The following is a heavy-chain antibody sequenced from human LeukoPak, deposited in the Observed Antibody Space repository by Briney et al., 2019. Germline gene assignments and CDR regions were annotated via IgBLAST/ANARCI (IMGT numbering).Heavy chain of an antibody. CDR1: GYSFTSYW. D-gene: IGHD2-8*02. Sequence: GESLKLSCKGSGYSFTSYWIGWVRQMPGKGLEWMGIIYPGDSDTRYSPSYQGQVTISADKSISTAYLQWSSLKASDTAMYYCARHSQATGDDYWGQGTLVTVSS. V-gene: IGHV5-51*01. J-gene: IGHJ4*02. CDR2: IYPGDSDT. CDR3: ARHSQATGDDY.